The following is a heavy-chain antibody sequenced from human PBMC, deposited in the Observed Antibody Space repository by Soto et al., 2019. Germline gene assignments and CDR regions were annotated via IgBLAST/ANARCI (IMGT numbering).Heavy chain of an antibody. J-gene: IGHJ6*02. V-gene: IGHV4-30-4*01. Sequence: SLSLTCTVSGGSISSGDYYWSWIRQPPGKGLEWIGYIYYSGTTYYNPSLKSRVTISVDTSKNQFSLKLTSVTAADTAVYYCARAFTQIWPHYYYGMDVWGQGTTVTVSS. D-gene: IGHD5-18*01. CDR1: GGSISSGDYY. CDR2: IYYSGTT. CDR3: ARAFTQIWPHYYYGMDV.